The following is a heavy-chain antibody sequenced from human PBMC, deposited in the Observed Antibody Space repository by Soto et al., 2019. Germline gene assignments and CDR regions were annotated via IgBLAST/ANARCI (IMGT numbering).Heavy chain of an antibody. CDR1: GFTFSNYG. CDR2: ISESGGST. CDR3: ARRSYCSSVSCDKFFDY. D-gene: IGHD2-2*02. Sequence: EVQLLESGGDLIQPGGSLRLSCAASGFTFSNYGMNWVRQAPGKGLEWVSAISESGGSTYYADSVKGRFTLSRDNSKNILYLQVNSLRPEDTAVYYCARRSYCSSVSCDKFFDYWGQGTLVTVSA. V-gene: IGHV3-23*01. J-gene: IGHJ4*02.